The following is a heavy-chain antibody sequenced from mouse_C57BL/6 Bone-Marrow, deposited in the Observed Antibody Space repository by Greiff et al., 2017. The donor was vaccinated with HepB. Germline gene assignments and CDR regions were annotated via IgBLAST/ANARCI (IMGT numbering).Heavy chain of an antibody. Sequence: QVQLQQPGAELVKPGASVKLSCKASGYTFTSYWMQWVKQRPGQGLEWIGEIDPSDSYTNYNQKFKGKATLTVDTSSSTAYMHLSSLTSEDAAVYYCARSSYKGFAYWGQGTLVTVSA. CDR3: ARSSYKGFAY. CDR2: IDPSDSYT. D-gene: IGHD1-3*01. J-gene: IGHJ3*01. V-gene: IGHV1-50*01. CDR1: GYTFTSYW.